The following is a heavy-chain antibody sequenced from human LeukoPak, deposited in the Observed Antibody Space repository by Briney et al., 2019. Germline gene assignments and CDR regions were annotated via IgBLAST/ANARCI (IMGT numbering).Heavy chain of an antibody. CDR3: ARQRRLELPDY. D-gene: IGHD3-16*01. CDR2: VSLAGQT. V-gene: IGHV4-4*02. Sequence: PSGTLSLTCDVSCGPISITNWWSWVRQPPGQGLEWIGEVSLAGQTNYNPSLTGRVTMSLDESSNQLSLKLSSVTAADTAVYYCARQRRLELPDYWGQGTLVTVSS. CDR1: CGPISITNW. J-gene: IGHJ4*02.